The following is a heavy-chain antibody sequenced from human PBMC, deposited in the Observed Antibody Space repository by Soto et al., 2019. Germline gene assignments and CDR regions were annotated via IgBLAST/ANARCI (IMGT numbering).Heavy chain of an antibody. V-gene: IGHV4-59*08. Sequence: SEALSLTCTVSGGSLSSYYWSWIRQPPGKGLEWIGYIYYSGSTNYNPSLKSRVTISVDTSKNQFSLKLSSVTAADTAVYYCATAGRVAGYFDYWGQGTLVTVSS. CDR1: GGSLSSYY. D-gene: IGHD2-15*01. CDR2: IYYSGST. CDR3: ATAGRVAGYFDY. J-gene: IGHJ4*02.